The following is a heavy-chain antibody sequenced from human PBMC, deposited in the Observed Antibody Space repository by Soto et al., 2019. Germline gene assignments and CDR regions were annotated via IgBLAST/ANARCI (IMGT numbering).Heavy chain of an antibody. CDR3: AKDPSAFIVVVVAADY. D-gene: IGHD2-15*01. CDR2: ISYDGSNK. J-gene: IGHJ4*02. CDR1: GFTFSSYG. Sequence: PGGSLRLSCAASGFTFSSYGMHWVRQAPGKGLEWVAVISYDGSNKYYADSVKGRFTISRDNSKNTLYLQMNSLRAEDTAVYYCAKDPSAFIVVVVAADYWGQGTLVTVSS. V-gene: IGHV3-30*18.